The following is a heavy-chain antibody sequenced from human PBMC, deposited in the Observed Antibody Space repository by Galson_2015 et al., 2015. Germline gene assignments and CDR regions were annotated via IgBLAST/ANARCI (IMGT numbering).Heavy chain of an antibody. Sequence: SVKVSCKASGYTFTSYYMHWVRQAPGQGLEWMGIINPSGGSTSYAQKFQGRVTMTRDTSTSTVYMELSSLRSEDTAVYYCARARYSSSWYVNYYYYGMDVWGQGTTVTVSS. CDR1: GYTFTSYY. J-gene: IGHJ6*02. CDR2: INPSGGST. V-gene: IGHV1-46*01. CDR3: ARARYSSSWYVNYYYYGMDV. D-gene: IGHD6-13*01.